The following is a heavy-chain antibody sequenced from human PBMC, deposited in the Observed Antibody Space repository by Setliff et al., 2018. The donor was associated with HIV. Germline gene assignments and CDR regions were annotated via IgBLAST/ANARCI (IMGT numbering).Heavy chain of an antibody. CDR2: IGTISDT. J-gene: IGHJ3*02. CDR3: VRQSGSWHAGSGAFDI. D-gene: IGHD1-26*01. Sequence: RLSCAASGFTFSTYDMHWVRQVTGKGLEWVSAIGTISDTFYSDSVEGRFTISRENARNSLHLQMNSLRAGDTGVYYCVRQSGSWHAGSGAFDIWGQGTMVTVSS. CDR1: GFTFSTYD. V-gene: IGHV3-13*01.